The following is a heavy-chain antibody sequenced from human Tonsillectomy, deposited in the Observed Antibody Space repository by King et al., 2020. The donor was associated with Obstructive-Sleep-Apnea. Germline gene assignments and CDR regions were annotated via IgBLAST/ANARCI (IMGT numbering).Heavy chain of an antibody. CDR3: ARDSLVYYYSGMDV. J-gene: IGHJ6*02. Sequence: VQLVESGGGLVQPGGSLRLSCAASGFTFSSYWMHWVRQAPGKGLVWVSRINSDGSSTSYADSVTGRFTLSRDNAKNTLYLQMNSLRAEDTAVYYCARDSLVYYYSGMDVWGQGTTVTVSS. CDR2: INSDGSST. D-gene: IGHD2-15*01. CDR1: GFTFSSYW. V-gene: IGHV3-74*01.